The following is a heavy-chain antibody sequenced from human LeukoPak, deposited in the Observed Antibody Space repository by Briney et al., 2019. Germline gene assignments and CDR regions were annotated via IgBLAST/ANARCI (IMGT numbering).Heavy chain of an antibody. CDR1: GGSISSYY. CDR2: IYYSGST. D-gene: IGHD2-15*01. CDR3: ARDRGMDHFDY. J-gene: IGHJ4*02. Sequence: SGTLSLTCTVSGGSISSYYWSWIRQPPGKGLEWIGYIYYSGSTNYSPSLKSRVTISVDTSKNQFSLKLSSVTAADTAVYYCARDRGMDHFDYWGQGTLVTVSS. V-gene: IGHV4-59*01.